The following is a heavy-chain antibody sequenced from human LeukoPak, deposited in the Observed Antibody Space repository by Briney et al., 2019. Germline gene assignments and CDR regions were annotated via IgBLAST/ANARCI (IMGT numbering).Heavy chain of an antibody. V-gene: IGHV4-34*01. Sequence: PSETLSLTCAVYGGSFSGYYWSWTRQPPGKGLEWIGEINHSGSTNYNPSLKSRVTISVDTSKNQFSLKLSSVTAADTAVYYCARGRIEHHFDYWGQGTLVTVSS. CDR3: ARGRIEHHFDY. J-gene: IGHJ4*02. CDR1: GGSFSGYY. CDR2: INHSGST.